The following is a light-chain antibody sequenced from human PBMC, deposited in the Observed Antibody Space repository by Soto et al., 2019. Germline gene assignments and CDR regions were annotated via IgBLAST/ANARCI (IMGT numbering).Light chain of an antibody. V-gene: IGKV1-5*03. Sequence: DIQMTHSPSTLSASVGDIFTITCRASQSISSWLAWYQQKPGKAPKLLIYKASSLESGVPSRFSGSGSGTEFTLTISSLQPDDFATYYCQQYNSYPRTFGQGTKVDIK. CDR2: KAS. CDR1: QSISSW. J-gene: IGKJ1*01. CDR3: QQYNSYPRT.